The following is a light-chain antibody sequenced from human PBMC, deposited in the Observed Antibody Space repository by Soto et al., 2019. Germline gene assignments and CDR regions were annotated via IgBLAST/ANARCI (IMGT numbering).Light chain of an antibody. Sequence: VLTQSPGTLSLSPGERSTLSCRASQSVGSNFLAWYQQKPGXVPXXLIYGASTRASGIPARFSGSGSGTEFTLTIGSLQSEDFAVYYCQQYSSSPSFGQGTRLEIK. CDR1: QSVGSNF. CDR2: GAS. CDR3: QQYSSSPS. V-gene: IGKV3-20*01. J-gene: IGKJ5*01.